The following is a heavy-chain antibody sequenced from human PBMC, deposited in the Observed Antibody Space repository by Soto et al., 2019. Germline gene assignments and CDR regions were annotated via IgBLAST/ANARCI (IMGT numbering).Heavy chain of an antibody. CDR1: GYTFTGYY. V-gene: IGHV1-2*04. CDR2: INPNSGGT. Sequence: ASVKVSCKASGYTFTGYYMHWVRQAPGQGLEWMGWINPNSGGTNYAQKFQGWVTMTRDTSISTAYMELSRLRSDDTAVYYCARAGVAGTGDYYYGMDVWGQGTTVTVSS. D-gene: IGHD6-19*01. CDR3: ARAGVAGTGDYYYGMDV. J-gene: IGHJ6*02.